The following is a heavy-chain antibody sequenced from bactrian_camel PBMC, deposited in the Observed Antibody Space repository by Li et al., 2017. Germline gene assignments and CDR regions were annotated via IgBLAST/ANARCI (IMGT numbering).Heavy chain of an antibody. D-gene: IGHD5*01. J-gene: IGHJ4*01. CDR2: IDDDGST. V-gene: IGHV3S53*01. Sequence: QLVESGGGSVQAGGSLRLSCAASGYSYSTWCMAWFRQAPGKQREGIAAIDDDGSTEYAASAKGRFTISQDNTKKMVYLQMNSLSPEDTAIYYCAARQPCRVWLGYEDPGEYNIWGQGTQVTVS. CDR3: AARQPCRVWLGYEDPGEYNI. CDR1: GYSYSTWC.